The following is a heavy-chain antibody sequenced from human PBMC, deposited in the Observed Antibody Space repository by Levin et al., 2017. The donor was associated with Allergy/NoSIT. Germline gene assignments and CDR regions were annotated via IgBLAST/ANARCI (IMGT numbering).Heavy chain of an antibody. CDR2: IWYDGSNK. V-gene: IGHV3-33*01. D-gene: IGHD3-10*01. J-gene: IGHJ5*02. CDR3: ARDAQNYYGSGSYYNEGNWFDP. CDR1: GFTFSSYG. Sequence: PGGSLRLSCAASGFTFSSYGMHWVRQAPGKGLEWVAVIWYDGSNKYYADSVKGRFTISRDNSKNTLYLQMNSLRAEDTAVYYCARDAQNYYGSGSYYNEGNWFDPWGQGTLVTVSS.